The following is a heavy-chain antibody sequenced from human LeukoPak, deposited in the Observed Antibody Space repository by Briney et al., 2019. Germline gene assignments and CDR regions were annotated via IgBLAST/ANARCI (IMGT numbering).Heavy chain of an antibody. J-gene: IGHJ6*03. V-gene: IGHV3-30*02. CDR2: IRYNGNNQ. CDR3: AKDSAFYYIDV. D-gene: IGHD3-10*01. CDR1: GFTFNNYG. Sequence: GGSLRPSCAASGFTFNNYGMHWVRQAPGKGLEWVAFIRYNGNNQYYADSVKGRFTISRDNSKNTLYLQMNSLKGDDTAVYYCAKDSAFYYIDVWGKGTAVIISS.